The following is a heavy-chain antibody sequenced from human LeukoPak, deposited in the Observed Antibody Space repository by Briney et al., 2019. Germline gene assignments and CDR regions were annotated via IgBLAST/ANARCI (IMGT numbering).Heavy chain of an antibody. CDR1: GGSFSGYY. Sequence: SETLSLTCAVYGGSFSGYYWSWIRQPPGKGLEWIGEINHSGSTNYNPSLKSRVTISVDTSMNQFSLKLSSVTAADTAVYYWARNSSNRGLGYFDWPSFDYWGQGTLVTVSS. V-gene: IGHV4-34*01. CDR3: ARNSSNRGLGYFDWPSFDY. J-gene: IGHJ4*02. CDR2: INHSGST. D-gene: IGHD3-9*01.